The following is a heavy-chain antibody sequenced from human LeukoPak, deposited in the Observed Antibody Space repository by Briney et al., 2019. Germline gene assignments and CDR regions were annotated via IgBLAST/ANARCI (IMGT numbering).Heavy chain of an antibody. CDR3: ASLKWIQLWLRDAFDI. Sequence: SETLSLTCTVSGGSISSSSYYWGWIRQPPGKGLEWIGSIYYSGSTYYNPSLKSRVPISVDTSKNQFSLKLSSVTAADTAVYYCASLKWIQLWLRDAFDIWGQGKMVTVSS. J-gene: IGHJ3*02. V-gene: IGHV4-39*01. D-gene: IGHD5-18*01. CDR2: IYYSGST. CDR1: GGSISSSSYY.